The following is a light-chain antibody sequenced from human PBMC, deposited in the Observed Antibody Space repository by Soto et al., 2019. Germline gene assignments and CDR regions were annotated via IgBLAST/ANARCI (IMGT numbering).Light chain of an antibody. J-gene: IGLJ1*01. Sequence: QSVLTQPPSVSGAPGQRVTISCTGSSSNIGAGYDVHWYQQLPGTAPKLLIYGNSNRPSGVPDRFSGSKSGTSASLAITGLQAEDEADYYCQSCDSSLSDVFGTGTKLTVL. CDR2: GNS. CDR1: SSNIGAGYD. V-gene: IGLV1-40*01. CDR3: QSCDSSLSDV.